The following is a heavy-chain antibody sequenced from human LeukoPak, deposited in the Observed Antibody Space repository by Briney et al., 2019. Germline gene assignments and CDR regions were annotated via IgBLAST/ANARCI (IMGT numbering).Heavy chain of an antibody. CDR1: GYTFSNYA. Sequence: GGSLRLSCSASGYTFSNYAMHWVRQAPGKGLEYVSAISSNGDSTYYADSVKGRFIISRDNSKNSLSLHMSSLRAEDTAVYYCVKSASSYGANWFDPWGQGTLVTVSS. V-gene: IGHV3-64D*09. D-gene: IGHD4/OR15-4a*01. J-gene: IGHJ5*02. CDR2: ISSNGDST. CDR3: VKSASSYGANWFDP.